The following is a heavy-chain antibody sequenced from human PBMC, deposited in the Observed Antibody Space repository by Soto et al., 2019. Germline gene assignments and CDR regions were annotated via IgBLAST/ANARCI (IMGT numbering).Heavy chain of an antibody. CDR2: IYWDDDT. D-gene: IGHD3-16*01. Sequence: HITLKESGPTLVKPTQTLTLTCIFSGFSFSADGVGVGWIRQPPGKTLEWLALIYWDDDTRYRPSLKSRLTITKDSSKNQVVLTMTNMDPLDTATYYCAHAFGGTSWPNDAVDVWGQGKVVTVSS. J-gene: IGHJ3*01. CDR3: AHAFGGTSWPNDAVDV. V-gene: IGHV2-5*02. CDR1: GFSFSADGVG.